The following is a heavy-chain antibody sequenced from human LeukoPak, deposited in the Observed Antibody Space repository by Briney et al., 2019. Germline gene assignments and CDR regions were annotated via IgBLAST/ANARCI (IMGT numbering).Heavy chain of an antibody. CDR2: MYYSGSS. J-gene: IGHJ3*02. CDR3: ARARNYYDSSDYYYEGDAFDI. CDR1: GGSIRGYY. D-gene: IGHD3-22*01. V-gene: IGHV4-59*01. Sequence: SETLSLTCTVSGGSIRGYYWSWIRQPPGKGLEWIAHMYYSGSSKYNPYLKSRATISRDTSKNQFSLKLTSVTVADTAVYYCARARNYYDSSDYYYEGDAFDIWGQGTMVTVSS.